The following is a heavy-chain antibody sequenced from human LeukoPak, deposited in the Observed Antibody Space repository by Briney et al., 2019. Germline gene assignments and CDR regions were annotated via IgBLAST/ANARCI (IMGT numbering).Heavy chain of an antibody. Sequence: GESLKISCKGSGYSFTSYWIGWVRQMPGKGLEWVGVIYPDDSHTIYSPSFQGQVTISADKSISTAYLQWNSLKASDTAMYYCARQGRIVVVTTTHDAFDIWGQGTMVTVSS. CDR1: GYSFTSYW. CDR2: IYPDDSHT. J-gene: IGHJ3*02. CDR3: ARQGRIVVVTTTHDAFDI. D-gene: IGHD2-21*02. V-gene: IGHV5-51*01.